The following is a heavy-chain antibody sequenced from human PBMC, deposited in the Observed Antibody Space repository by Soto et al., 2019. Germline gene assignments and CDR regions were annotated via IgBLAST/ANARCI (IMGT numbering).Heavy chain of an antibody. V-gene: IGHV3-7*04. J-gene: IGHJ4*02. D-gene: IGHD1-26*01. CDR1: EGTVIRDW. CDR3: SGGVGDAF. Sequence: EVHLVESGGGLVQTGGSLRLSCAIFEGTVIRDWMNWVRQAPGKGLEWVAHTNQDGSEKYYVDSVKGRFTISRDNDKNSLYLQRDSVRAEDTALYYCSGGVGDAFWGQGTLVTVSS. CDR2: TNQDGSEK.